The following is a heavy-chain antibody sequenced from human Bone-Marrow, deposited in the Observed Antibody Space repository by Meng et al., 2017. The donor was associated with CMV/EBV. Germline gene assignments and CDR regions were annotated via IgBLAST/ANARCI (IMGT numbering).Heavy chain of an antibody. CDR3: ARFEVGVKTFDY. CDR2: ISSSSSYI. J-gene: IGHJ4*02. Sequence: LSLTCAASGFTFSSYSMNWVRQAPGKGLEWVSSISSSSSYIYYADSVKGRFTISRDNAKNSLYLQMNSLRAEDTAVYYCARFEVGVKTFDYWGQGTLVTVSS. V-gene: IGHV3-21*01. D-gene: IGHD1-26*01. CDR1: GFTFSSYS.